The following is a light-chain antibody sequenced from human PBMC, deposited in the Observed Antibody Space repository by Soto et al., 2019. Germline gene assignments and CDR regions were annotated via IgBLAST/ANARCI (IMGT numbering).Light chain of an antibody. V-gene: IGKV3-20*01. J-gene: IGKJ1*01. CDR3: QEYSSAPRT. CDR2: DAS. Sequence: EIVLTQSPGTLSLSPGERAILSCRASQSVSSDSLAWYRQKPGQAPRLLVYDASSRATGIPDRFSGSGSGTDFTIIISKLEPENLSVYYCQEYSSAPRTFGQGTKVEIK. CDR1: QSVSSDS.